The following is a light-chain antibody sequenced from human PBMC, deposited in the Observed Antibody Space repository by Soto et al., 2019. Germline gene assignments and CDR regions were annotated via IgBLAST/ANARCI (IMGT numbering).Light chain of an antibody. Sequence: QSALTQPPSASGSPGQSVTISCTGTSGDIGGYNYVSWYQQHPGKAPKLLIYEASKRPSGVPDRFSGSKSGNTASLTVSGPQAEDEADYYCSSYVGTNTLVFGGGTKVTVL. CDR2: EAS. CDR3: SSYVGTNTLV. CDR1: SGDIGGYNY. V-gene: IGLV2-8*01. J-gene: IGLJ2*01.